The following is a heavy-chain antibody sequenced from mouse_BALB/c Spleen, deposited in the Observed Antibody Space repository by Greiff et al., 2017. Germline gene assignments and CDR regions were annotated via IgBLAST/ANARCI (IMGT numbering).Heavy chain of an antibody. Sequence: EVQLQESGGGLVQPGESLKLSCESNEYEFPSHDMSWVRKTPEKRLELVAAINSDGGSTYYPDTMERRFIISRDNTKKTLYLQMSSLRSEDTALYYCARHGGYDYDGGWYFDVWGAGTTVTVSS. D-gene: IGHD2-4*01. CDR1: EYEFPSHD. J-gene: IGHJ1*01. CDR2: INSDGGST. CDR3: ARHGGYDYDGGWYFDV. V-gene: IGHV5-2*01.